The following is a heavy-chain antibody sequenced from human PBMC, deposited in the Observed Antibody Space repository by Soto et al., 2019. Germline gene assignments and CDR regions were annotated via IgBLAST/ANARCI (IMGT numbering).Heavy chain of an antibody. CDR1: GYSFTGNS. V-gene: IGHV1-46*03. D-gene: IGHD1-26*01. CDR3: AREEATTPYFDY. CDR2: INPSGGST. J-gene: IGHJ4*02. Sequence: GASVKVSCKASGYSFTGNSMHWVRQAPGQGLEWMGIINPSGGSTSYAQKFQGRVTMTRDTSTSTVYMELSSLRSEDTAVYYCAREEATTPYFDYWGQGTLVTVSS.